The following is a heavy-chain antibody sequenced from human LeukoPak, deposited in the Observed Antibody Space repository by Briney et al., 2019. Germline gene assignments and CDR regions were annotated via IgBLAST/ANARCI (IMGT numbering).Heavy chain of an antibody. D-gene: IGHD4-17*01. CDR3: VHRTSVTSVDH. J-gene: IGHJ4*02. CDR1: GFSLNTNAVV. CDR2: IYGNDDK. V-gene: IGHV2-5*01. Sequence: KSGPTLAKPTQTLTLTCTFSGFSLNTNAVVVGWVRQPPGQALEWLTFIYGNDDKRYSPSLESRLTITKDTSKNQVVLTMTDMDYVDTATYYCVHRTSVTSVDHWGQGTLVTVSS.